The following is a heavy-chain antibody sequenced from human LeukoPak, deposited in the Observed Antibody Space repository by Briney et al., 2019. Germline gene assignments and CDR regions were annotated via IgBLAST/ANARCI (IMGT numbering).Heavy chain of an antibody. Sequence: ASVKVSCKASGYTFTGHYMHWVRQAPGQGLEWMGWINPNTGGTNYARKFQGRVTMTRDTSISTAYMELSWLRSDDTGVYFCARDHLGANGGADYWGQGTLVTVSS. CDR2: INPNTGGT. D-gene: IGHD1-26*01. CDR3: ARDHLGANGGADY. CDR1: GYTFTGHY. J-gene: IGHJ4*02. V-gene: IGHV1-2*02.